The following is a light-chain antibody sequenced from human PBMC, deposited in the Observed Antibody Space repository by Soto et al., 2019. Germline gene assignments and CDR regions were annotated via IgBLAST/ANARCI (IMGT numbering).Light chain of an antibody. CDR2: EVS. Sequence: QSVLTQSASVSGSPGQSITISCTGTSSDIGGYNYVSWYQQHPDKAPKLMIFEVSNRPSGVSHRFSGSKSGNTASLTISGLLPADEADYYCSSYTTSSTVAFGGGTKVAVL. CDR1: SSDIGGYNY. V-gene: IGLV2-14*01. J-gene: IGLJ2*01. CDR3: SSYTTSSTVA.